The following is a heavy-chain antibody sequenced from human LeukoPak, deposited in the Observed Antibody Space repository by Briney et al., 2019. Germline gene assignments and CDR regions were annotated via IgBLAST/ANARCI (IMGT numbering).Heavy chain of an antibody. D-gene: IGHD6-13*01. CDR1: GGSISSGDYY. V-gene: IGHV4-30-4*08. CDR3: ARGTYSSSPSDYYYYYMDV. CDR2: IYYSGST. J-gene: IGHJ6*03. Sequence: PSETLSLTCTVSGGSISSGDYYWSWIRQPPGKGLEWIGYIYYSGSTYYNPSLKSRVTISVATSKNQFSLKLSSVTAADTAVYYCARGTYSSSPSDYYYYYMDVWGKGTTVTVSS.